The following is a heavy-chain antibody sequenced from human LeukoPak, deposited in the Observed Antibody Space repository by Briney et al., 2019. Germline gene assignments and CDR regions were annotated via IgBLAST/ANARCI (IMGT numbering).Heavy chain of an antibody. CDR2: ISDSGDKT. CDR3: ARDLVVTSAY. V-gene: IGHV3-23*01. J-gene: IGHJ4*02. CDR1: GFTFSNYA. Sequence: GGSLRLSCAASGFTFSNYAMSWVRQAPGKGLECVSAISDSGDKTDYADSVRGRFTIYRDNSKDTLYLQMNSLGAADTAVYYCARDLVVTSAYWGQGTLVTVSS. D-gene: IGHD2-2*01.